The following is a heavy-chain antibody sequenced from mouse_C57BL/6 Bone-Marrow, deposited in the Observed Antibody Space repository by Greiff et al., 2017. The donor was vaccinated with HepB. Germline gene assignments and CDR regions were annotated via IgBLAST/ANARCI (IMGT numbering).Heavy chain of an antibody. CDR1: GFNIKDYY. CDR3: ARFLYYGYFRFAY. Sequence: EVQLVESGAELVKPGASVKVSCTASGFNIKDYYMHWVKQRTEQGLEWIGRIDPEDGETKSAPKFQGKATITADTSSNTSYLQLSSLTSEDTAVYYCARFLYYGYFRFAYWGQGTLVTVSA. CDR2: IDPEDGET. J-gene: IGHJ3*01. D-gene: IGHD2-2*01. V-gene: IGHV14-2*01.